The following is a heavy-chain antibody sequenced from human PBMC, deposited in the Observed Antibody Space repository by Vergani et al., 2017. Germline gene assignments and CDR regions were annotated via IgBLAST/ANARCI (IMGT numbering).Heavy chain of an antibody. J-gene: IGHJ4*02. D-gene: IGHD1-14*01. CDR2: ISTSSSYI. V-gene: IGHV3-21*02. Sequence: EVQLLESGGGLVQPGGSRRLSCAASGFTFSTYAMNWVRQAPGKGLEWVSSISTSSSYIYYADSVKGRFTISRDNAKNSLYLQMNNLRAEDTAVYYCARDTRGPEGADYWGQGTLVTVSS. CDR1: GFTFSTYA. CDR3: ARDTRGPEGADY.